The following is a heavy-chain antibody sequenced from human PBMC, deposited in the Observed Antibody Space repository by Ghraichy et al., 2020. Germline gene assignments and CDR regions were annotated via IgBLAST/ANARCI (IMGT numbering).Heavy chain of an antibody. CDR1: GFTFSSYA. J-gene: IGHJ6*02. V-gene: IGHV3-23*01. D-gene: IGHD1-26*01. CDR3: ARDKWVLRTTDDGMDV. CDR2: ISGSGGST. Sequence: GGSLRLSCAASGFTFSSYAMSWVRQAPGKGLEWVSAISGSGGSTYYADSVKGRFTISRDNSKNTLYLQINSLRVEDTAVYHCARDKWVLRTTDDGMDVWGQGTTVTVSS.